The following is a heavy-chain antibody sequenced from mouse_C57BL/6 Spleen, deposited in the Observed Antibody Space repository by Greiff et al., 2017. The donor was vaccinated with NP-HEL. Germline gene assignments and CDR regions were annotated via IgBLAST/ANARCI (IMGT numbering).Heavy chain of an antibody. Sequence: QVQLQQSDAELVKPGASVKISCKVSGYTFTDHTIHWMKQRPEQGLEWIGYIYPRDGSTKYNEKFKGKATLTADKSSSTAYMQLNSLTSEDSAVYFCARRGEITTVVAPFAYWGQGTLVTVSA. CDR1: GYTFTDHT. V-gene: IGHV1-78*01. D-gene: IGHD1-1*01. CDR2: IYPRDGST. CDR3: ARRGEITTVVAPFAY. J-gene: IGHJ3*01.